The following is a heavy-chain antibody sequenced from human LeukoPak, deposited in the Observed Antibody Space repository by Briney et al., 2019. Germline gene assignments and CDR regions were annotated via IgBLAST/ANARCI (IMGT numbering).Heavy chain of an antibody. V-gene: IGHV4-59*01. J-gene: IGHJ4*02. Sequence: SETLSLTCSVSGGSINVYYWNWIRQSPGKGLQWIGSISYSGSTNYNPSLKSRVTISMDTSKNRFSLKVSSVIAADTAMYYCARGGSRSYTSSTLDYWGQGTLVTVSS. CDR1: GGSINVYY. CDR2: ISYSGST. D-gene: IGHD6-6*01. CDR3: ARGGSRSYTSSTLDY.